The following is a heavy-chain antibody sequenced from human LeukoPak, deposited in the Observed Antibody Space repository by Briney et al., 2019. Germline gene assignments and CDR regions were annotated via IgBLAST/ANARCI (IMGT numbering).Heavy chain of an antibody. CDR2: IYYSGSA. J-gene: IGHJ4*02. V-gene: IGHV4-59*01. CDR1: GGSISTCY. CDR3: ARSFGSGNYFDY. Sequence: SETLSLTCTVSGGSISTCYWSWIRQPPGKGLEWIGYIYYSGSANYNPSLKSRVTISIDTSKNQFSLKLSSVTAADTAVYYCARSFGSGNYFDYWGQGTLVTVSS. D-gene: IGHD3-10*01.